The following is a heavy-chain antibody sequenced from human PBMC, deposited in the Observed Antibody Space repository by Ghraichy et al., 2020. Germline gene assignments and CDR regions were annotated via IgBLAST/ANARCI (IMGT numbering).Heavy chain of an antibody. CDR3: AQPRRLAVTSADYFYYGIDV. J-gene: IGHJ6*02. CDR1: GGIFSSFA. CDR2: IIPLFGTT. V-gene: IGHV1-69*13. D-gene: IGHD4-17*01. Sequence: SVKVSCKASGGIFSSFAISWLRQAPGQGLEWMGAIIPLFGTTNYADKFVGRVTITVDQSTTTAYLDLSSLTYDDTAVYYCAQPRRLAVTSADYFYYGIDVGGQGTTVGVSS.